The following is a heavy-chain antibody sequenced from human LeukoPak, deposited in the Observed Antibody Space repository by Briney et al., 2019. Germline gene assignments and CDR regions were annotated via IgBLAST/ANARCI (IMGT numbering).Heavy chain of an antibody. CDR2: INYEGSTT. CDR1: GITLSNYW. Sequence: GGSLRLSCAASGITLSNYWMHWVRQVPGEGLVWVSRINYEGSTTSYADSVKGRFTISRDNAKNTLYLQMNSLRAEDTSVYYCATSSYGGNFGLFDYWGQGILVTVSS. J-gene: IGHJ4*02. D-gene: IGHD4-23*01. V-gene: IGHV3-74*01. CDR3: ATSSYGGNFGLFDY.